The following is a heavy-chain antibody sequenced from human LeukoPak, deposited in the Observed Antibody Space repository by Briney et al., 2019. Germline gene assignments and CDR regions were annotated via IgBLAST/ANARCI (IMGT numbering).Heavy chain of an antibody. Sequence: GGSLRLSCAASGFTFSSYGMHWVRQAPGKGLEWVAFIRYDGSNKYYADSVKSRFTISRDNSKNTLYLQMNSLRAEDTAVYYCAKGDYYGSGSLYYWGQGTLVTVSS. V-gene: IGHV3-30*02. CDR1: GFTFSSYG. CDR2: IRYDGSNK. D-gene: IGHD3-10*01. CDR3: AKGDYYGSGSLYY. J-gene: IGHJ4*02.